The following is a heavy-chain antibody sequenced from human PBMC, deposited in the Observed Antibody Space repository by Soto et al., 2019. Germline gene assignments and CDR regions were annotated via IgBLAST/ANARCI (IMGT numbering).Heavy chain of an antibody. J-gene: IGHJ4*02. D-gene: IGHD6-19*01. CDR2: IWYDGGNK. CDR3: ARDGQWLPRDGLRSSYYFDY. V-gene: IGHV3-33*01. Sequence: QVQLEESGGGVVQPGRSLRLSCAASGFNFSSYVMHWVRQAPGKGLEWVAVIWYDGGNKYYADSVKGRFTISRDNSKNTLYLQMNSLRAEDTAVYYCARDGQWLPRDGLRSSYYFDYWGQGTLVTVSS. CDR1: GFNFSSYV.